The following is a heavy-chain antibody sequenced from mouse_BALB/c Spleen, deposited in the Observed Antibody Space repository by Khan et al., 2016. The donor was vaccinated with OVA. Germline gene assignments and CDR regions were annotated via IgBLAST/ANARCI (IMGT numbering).Heavy chain of an antibody. D-gene: IGHD2-3*01. CDR1: GFNIKDYY. V-gene: IGHV14-1*02. CDR3: TRDGYSPWFAY. Sequence: VQLKESGAELVRPGALVKLSCKASGFNIKDYYMHWVKQRLEQGQVWIGRIDPENGNTIYDPKFQGKASITSDTSSNTAYLQLSSLTSEDTAVYYCTRDGYSPWFAYWGHGTLVTVSA. J-gene: IGHJ3*01. CDR2: IDPENGNT.